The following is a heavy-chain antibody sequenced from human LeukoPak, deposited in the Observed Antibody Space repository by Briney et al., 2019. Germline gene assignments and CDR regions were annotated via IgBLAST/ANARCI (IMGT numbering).Heavy chain of an antibody. CDR3: ARDRSVVGEPHFDY. V-gene: IGHV4-30-2*01. CDR1: GGSISSGGYS. J-gene: IGHJ4*02. CDR2: IYHSGST. Sequence: NSSETLSLTCAVSGGSISSGGYSWSWIRQPPGKGLEWIGYIYHSGSTYYNPSLKSRVTISVDRSKNQFSLKLGSVTAADTAVYYCARDRSVVGEPHFDYWGQGTLVTVSS. D-gene: IGHD4-23*01.